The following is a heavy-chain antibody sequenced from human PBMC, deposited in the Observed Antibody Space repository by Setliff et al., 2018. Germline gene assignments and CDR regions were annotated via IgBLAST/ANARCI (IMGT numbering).Heavy chain of an antibody. Sequence: QAGGSLRLSCAASGFAFDSYAMHWVRQAPGKGLEWVAIIFHDGRDIYYGDSVQGRFAISRDNSKNTLYLQMNSLRSDDTAVYYCAGVHWTTNWFLHYWGQGTLGTVSA. CDR2: IFHDGRDI. CDR1: GFAFDSYA. V-gene: IGHV3-30*03. CDR3: AGVHWTTNWFLHY. D-gene: IGHD7-27*01. J-gene: IGHJ4*01.